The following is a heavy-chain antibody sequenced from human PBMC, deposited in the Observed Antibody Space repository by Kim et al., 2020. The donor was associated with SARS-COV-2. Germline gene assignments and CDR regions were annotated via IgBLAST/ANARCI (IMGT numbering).Heavy chain of an antibody. D-gene: IGHD3-16*02. Sequence: GGTNYAQKFQGRVTMTMATSISTVYLELTSLRSDGTAVYYCARSSLLDFDYWGQGTLVTVSS. CDR3: ARSSLLDFDY. J-gene: IGHJ4*02. CDR2: GGT. V-gene: IGHV1-2*02.